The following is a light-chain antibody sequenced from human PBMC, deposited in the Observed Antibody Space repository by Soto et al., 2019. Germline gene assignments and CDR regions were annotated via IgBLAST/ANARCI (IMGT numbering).Light chain of an antibody. V-gene: IGKV2-28*01. CDR2: LGS. CDR3: MQALQMLT. CDR1: QSLLHSNGYNY. J-gene: IGKJ1*01. Sequence: DIVMTQSPLSLPVTPGEPASISCRSSQSLLHSNGYNYLDWYLQKPGQSPQLLIYLGSNRASGVPYRFSGSGSGTDFTLKISRVEAEDVGVYYCMQALQMLTFGQGTKVEIK.